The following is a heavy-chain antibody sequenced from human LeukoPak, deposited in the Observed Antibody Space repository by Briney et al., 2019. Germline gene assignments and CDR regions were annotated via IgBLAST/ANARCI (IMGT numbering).Heavy chain of an antibody. J-gene: IGHJ4*02. CDR1: GYTYTSYD. D-gene: IGHD3-22*01. CDR2: VNPNSGNT. Sequence: ASVKVSCKTSGYTYTSYDLNWVRQATGQGLEWMGWVNPNSGNTGYAQKFQGRVTMTMDPSISTAYMELSSLRSEDTAVYYCARRSDDYDSSAYYHWGQGTLVTVSS. CDR3: ARRSDDYDSSAYYH. V-gene: IGHV1-8*01.